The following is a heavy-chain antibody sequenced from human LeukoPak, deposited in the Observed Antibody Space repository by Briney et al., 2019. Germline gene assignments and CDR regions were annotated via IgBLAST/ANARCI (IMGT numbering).Heavy chain of an antibody. D-gene: IGHD3-22*01. CDR2: IYSGGST. CDR3: ARVVITGYYFQH. V-gene: IGHV3-53*01. CDR1: GFTVSSNY. J-gene: IGHJ1*01. Sequence: GGSLRLSCAASGFTVSSNYMSWVRQAPGKGLEWVSVIYSGGSTYYADSVKGRFTISRDNSKNTLYLQMNSLRAEDTAVYYCARVVITGYYFQHWGQGTLVTVSS.